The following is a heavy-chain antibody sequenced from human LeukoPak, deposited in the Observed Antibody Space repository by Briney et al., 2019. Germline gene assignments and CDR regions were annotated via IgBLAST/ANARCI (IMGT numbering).Heavy chain of an antibody. CDR1: GITASNNY. CDR2: INTDGST. Sequence: GGSLRLSCAASGITASNNYMTWVRQAPGKGLEWVSIINTDGSTNYADSVRGRFIISRDESRDTLYLQMNSLRVDDTALYFCARDFAAAYYFDYWGQGALVTVSS. V-gene: IGHV3-66*01. D-gene: IGHD6-13*01. J-gene: IGHJ4*02. CDR3: ARDFAAAYYFDY.